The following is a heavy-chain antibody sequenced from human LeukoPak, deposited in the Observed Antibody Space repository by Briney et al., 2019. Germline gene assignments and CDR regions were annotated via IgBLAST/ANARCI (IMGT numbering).Heavy chain of an antibody. CDR3: AKGPYYMDV. V-gene: IGHV3-9*01. Sequence: GGSLRLSCAAPGFTFDDYAMHWVRQAPGKGLEWVSGISWNSGSIGYADSVKGRFTISRDNAKNSLYLQMNSLRAEDTALYYCAKGPYYMDVWGKGTTVTVSS. CDR1: GFTFDDYA. CDR2: ISWNSGSI. J-gene: IGHJ6*03.